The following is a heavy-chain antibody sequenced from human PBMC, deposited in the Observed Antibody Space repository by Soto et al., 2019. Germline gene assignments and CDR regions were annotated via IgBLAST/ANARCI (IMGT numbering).Heavy chain of an antibody. V-gene: IGHV4-34*01. CDR1: GGSFSGYY. CDR3: ARGPARLTYYYDSSGYYGREDY. CDR2: INHSGST. Sequence: SETLSLTCAVYGGSFSGYYWSWIRQPPGKGLEWIGEINHSGSTNYNPSLKSRVTISVDTSKNQFSLKLSSVTAADTAVYYGARGPARLTYYYDSSGYYGREDYWGQGTLVTVSS. D-gene: IGHD3-22*01. J-gene: IGHJ4*02.